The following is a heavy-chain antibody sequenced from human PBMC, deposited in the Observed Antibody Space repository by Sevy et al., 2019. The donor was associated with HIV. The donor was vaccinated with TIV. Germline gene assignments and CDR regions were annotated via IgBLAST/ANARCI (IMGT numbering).Heavy chain of an antibody. Sequence: GGSLRLSCAASGFTFSSYSLNWVRLAPGKGLEWVSSISSSSSYIYYADSVKGRFTISRDNAKNSLYLQMNSLRAEDTAVYYCARDVMVRGVIATYYYYMDVWGKGTTVTVSS. CDR2: ISSSSSYI. CDR1: GFTFSSYS. D-gene: IGHD3-10*01. CDR3: ARDVMVRGVIATYYYYMDV. J-gene: IGHJ6*03. V-gene: IGHV3-21*01.